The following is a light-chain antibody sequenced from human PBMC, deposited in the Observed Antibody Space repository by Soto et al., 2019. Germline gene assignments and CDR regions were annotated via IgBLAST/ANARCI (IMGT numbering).Light chain of an antibody. CDR3: QKYDTYST. CDR1: QTINIW. Sequence: DIQMTQSPSTLSASVGDRVTITCRSSQTINIWLAWYQQKPGKAPKLLIYDASRLESGVPSRFSGSGSGTDFTLTISSLQPDDLATYHCQKYDTYSTLGQGTKVDIK. CDR2: DAS. J-gene: IGKJ1*01. V-gene: IGKV1-5*01.